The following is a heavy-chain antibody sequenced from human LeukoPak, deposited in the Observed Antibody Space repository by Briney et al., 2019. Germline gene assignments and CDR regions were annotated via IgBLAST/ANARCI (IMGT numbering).Heavy chain of an antibody. CDR2: IYYSGST. CDR3: ARHFEIDDILTGYFDY. CDR1: GGSISSSSYY. J-gene: IGHJ4*02. D-gene: IGHD3-9*01. Sequence: SETLSLTCTVSGGSISSSSYYWGWIRQPPGKGLEWIGSIYYSGSTYYNPSLKSRVTISVDTSKNQFSLKLSSVTAADTAVYYCARHFEIDDILTGYFDYWGQGTLVTVSS. V-gene: IGHV4-39*01.